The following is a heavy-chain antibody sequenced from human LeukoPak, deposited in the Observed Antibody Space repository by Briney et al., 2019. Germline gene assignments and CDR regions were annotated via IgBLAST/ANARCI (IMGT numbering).Heavy chain of an antibody. Sequence: ASVKVSCKASGYTFTSYDINWVRQATGQGLEWMGWMNPNSGNTGYAHKFQGRVTMTRNTSISTAYMELSSLRSEDTAVYYCARGPDYGENYYYYYYMDVWGKGTTVTVSS. D-gene: IGHD4-17*01. J-gene: IGHJ6*03. CDR2: MNPNSGNT. CDR3: ARGPDYGENYYYYYYMDV. CDR1: GYTFTSYD. V-gene: IGHV1-8*01.